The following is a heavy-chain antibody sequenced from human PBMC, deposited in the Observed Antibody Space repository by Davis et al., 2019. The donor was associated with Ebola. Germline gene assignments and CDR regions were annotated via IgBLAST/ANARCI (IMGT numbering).Heavy chain of an antibody. CDR2: ISGSGDST. V-gene: IGHV3-23*01. J-gene: IGHJ6*04. Sequence: GSLRLSCVASEFSFRDYSMTWVRQAPGKGLEWVSTISGSGDSTNYADSVKGRFTISRDNSKNTLYLQMNSLRADDSAVYYCARSGLSFGVVKYHYGMDVWGKGTTVTVSS. CDR3: ARSGLSFGVVKYHYGMDV. D-gene: IGHD3-3*01. CDR1: EFSFRDYS.